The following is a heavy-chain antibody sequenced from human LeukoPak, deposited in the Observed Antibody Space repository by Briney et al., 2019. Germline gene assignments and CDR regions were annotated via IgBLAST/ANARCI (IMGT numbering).Heavy chain of an antibody. Sequence: GASVKVSCKASGYTFTNYYIHWVRQAPGQGLEWMGLINPGGANTNYAQNFQGRVTMTRNTSISTAYMELSSLRSEDTAVYYCARGRFMVRGVDPAYYFDYWGQGTLVTVSS. CDR3: ARGRFMVRGVDPAYYFDY. CDR1: GYTFTNYY. CDR2: INPGGANT. V-gene: IGHV1-46*01. J-gene: IGHJ4*02. D-gene: IGHD3-10*01.